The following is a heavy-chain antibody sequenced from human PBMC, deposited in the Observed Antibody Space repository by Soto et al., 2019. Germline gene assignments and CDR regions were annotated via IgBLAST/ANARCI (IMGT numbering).Heavy chain of an antibody. CDR1: GGSFSGYY. J-gene: IGHJ5*02. CDR3: ARSRWDSHWFDP. D-gene: IGHD1-26*01. CDR2: IYYSGST. Sequence: SETLSLTCAVYGGSFSGYYWSWIRQPPGKGLEWIGYIYYSGSTTYNPSLRSPVTISVDTSKNQFSLKLSSVTAADTAVYYCARSRWDSHWFDPWGQGTLVTVSS. V-gene: IGHV4-59*01.